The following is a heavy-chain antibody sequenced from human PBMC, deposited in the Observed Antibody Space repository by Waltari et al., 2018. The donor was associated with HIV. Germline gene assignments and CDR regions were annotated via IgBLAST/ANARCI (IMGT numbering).Heavy chain of an antibody. Sequence: EVQLVESGGGLVKRGGSLRRSCAAYGFTFSSYTMSWVRQAPGKGLEWVSSITPSSAVYYADSVKGRFTISRDNAKNSLYLQMSSLRAEDTAVYYCARPPRYCSGGSCYSPFEYWGQGALVTVSS. CDR2: ITPSSAV. CDR3: ARPPRYCSGGSCYSPFEY. J-gene: IGHJ4*02. D-gene: IGHD2-15*01. CDR1: GFTFSSYT. V-gene: IGHV3-21*01.